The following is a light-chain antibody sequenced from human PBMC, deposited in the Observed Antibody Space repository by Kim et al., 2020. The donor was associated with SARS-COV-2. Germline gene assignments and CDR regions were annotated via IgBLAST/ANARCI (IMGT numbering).Light chain of an antibody. CDR2: YDS. CDR1: SIGSKS. CDR3: QVWDSSSDHPV. V-gene: IGLV3-21*04. J-gene: IGLJ3*02. Sequence: SYELTQPRSLSVAPGKTARITCGGDSIGSKSVHWYQQKPGQAPALLLYYDSDRPSGIPERFSGSNSGNTATLTVSRVEAGDEADYYCQVWDSSSDHPVFGGGPQLTVL.